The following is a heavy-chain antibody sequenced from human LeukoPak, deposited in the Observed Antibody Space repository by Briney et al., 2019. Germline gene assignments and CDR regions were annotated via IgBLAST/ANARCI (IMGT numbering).Heavy chain of an antibody. CDR2: ISGGGETI. CDR1: GFTFSDYD. D-gene: IGHD6-19*01. J-gene: IGHJ4*02. Sequence: GSLRLSCAASGFTFSDYDMTWVRQAPGKGLEWVSGISGGGETIYYADSVKGRFTISRDNSKNTLYLQMNSLRAEDTAVYFCAKSQYSSGWFDYWGQGTLVTVSS. V-gene: IGHV3-23*01. CDR3: AKSQYSSGWFDY.